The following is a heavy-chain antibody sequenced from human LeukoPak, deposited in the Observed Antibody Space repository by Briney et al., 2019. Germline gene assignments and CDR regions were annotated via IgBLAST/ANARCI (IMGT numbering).Heavy chain of an antibody. CDR1: GFTVSSNY. CDR3: ARGDGVYVC. D-gene: IGHD5/OR15-5a*01. CDR2: IYFGGTT. Sequence: PGGSLRLSCAASGFTVSSNYMPWVRQAPGQGLEWVSVIYFGGTTYYADSVKGRFTISRENSKNTVYLQMNSLRVEDTAVYYCARGDGVYVCRGQGTLVTDSS. J-gene: IGHJ4*02. V-gene: IGHV3-53*01.